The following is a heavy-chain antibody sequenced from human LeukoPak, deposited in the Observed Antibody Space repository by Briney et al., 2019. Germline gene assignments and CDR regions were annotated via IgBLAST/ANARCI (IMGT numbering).Heavy chain of an antibody. CDR3: VSGYCSSTTCYRGAY. D-gene: IGHD2-2*03. CDR1: GFTFGNYW. V-gene: IGHV3-74*01. J-gene: IGHJ4*02. Sequence: PGGSLRLSCAASGFTFGNYWMHWVRQAPGKGLLWVSRISDDGSSANYADSVQGRSTISRDNAKNTVYLQMHSLRAEDTAVYYCVSGYCSSTTCYRGAYWGQGTLVTVSS. CDR2: ISDDGSSA.